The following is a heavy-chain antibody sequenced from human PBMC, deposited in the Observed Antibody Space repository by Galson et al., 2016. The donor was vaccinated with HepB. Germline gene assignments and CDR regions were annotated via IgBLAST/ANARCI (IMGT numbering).Heavy chain of an antibody. J-gene: IGHJ4*02. CDR1: GFTFSDYY. CDR2: ISGSGGST. Sequence: SLRLSCAASGFTFSDYYMSWVRQAPGKGLEWVSAISGSGGSTYYADSVKGRFTISRDNSKNTLYLQMNSLRAEDTAVYYCAKGRRLYSYSSGWYYFDYWGQGTLVTVSS. D-gene: IGHD6-19*01. V-gene: IGHV3-23*01. CDR3: AKGRRLYSYSSGWYYFDY.